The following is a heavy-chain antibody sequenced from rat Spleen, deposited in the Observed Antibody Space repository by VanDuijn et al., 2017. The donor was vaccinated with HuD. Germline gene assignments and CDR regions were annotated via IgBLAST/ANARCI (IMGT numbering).Heavy chain of an antibody. Sequence: VQLVESGGGLVQPGRSLKLSCAASGFTFSNYDMAWVRQAPTKGLEWMGVMWSGGSTDYNSPLKSRLSITRDTSKNQVFLKMNSLQSEDTTTYYCARGGRTEGPGYFDYWGQGVMVTVSS. CDR3: ARGGRTEGPGYFDY. CDR2: MWSGGST. CDR1: GFTFSNYD. V-gene: IGHV2-45*01. J-gene: IGHJ2*01. D-gene: IGHD1-11*01.